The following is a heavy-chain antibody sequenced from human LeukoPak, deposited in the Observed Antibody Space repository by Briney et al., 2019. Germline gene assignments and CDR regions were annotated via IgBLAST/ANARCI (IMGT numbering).Heavy chain of an antibody. CDR1: GFTFSSYA. J-gene: IGHJ4*02. CDR2: ISGSGGST. CDR3: AKDFVQYFDWFLDY. D-gene: IGHD3-9*01. Sequence: GGSLRLSCAASGFTFSSYAMSWVRQAPGKGLEWVSAISGSGGSTYYADSVKGRFTISRDNSNNTLYLQMNSLRAEDTAVYYCAKDFVQYFDWFLDYWGQGTLVTVSS. V-gene: IGHV3-23*01.